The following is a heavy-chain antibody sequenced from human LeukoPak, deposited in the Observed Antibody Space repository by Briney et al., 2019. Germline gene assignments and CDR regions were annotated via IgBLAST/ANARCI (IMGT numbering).Heavy chain of an antibody. CDR1: GYTFTGYY. Sequence: ASVKVSCKASGYTFTGYYMHWVRQAPGQGLEWMGWINPSSGGTNYAQKFQGWVTMTRDTSISTAYMELSRLRSDDTAVYYCARGRTYYDFWSGSPNFDYWGQGTLVTVSS. CDR3: ARGRTYYDFWSGSPNFDY. V-gene: IGHV1-2*04. CDR2: INPSSGGT. D-gene: IGHD3-3*01. J-gene: IGHJ4*02.